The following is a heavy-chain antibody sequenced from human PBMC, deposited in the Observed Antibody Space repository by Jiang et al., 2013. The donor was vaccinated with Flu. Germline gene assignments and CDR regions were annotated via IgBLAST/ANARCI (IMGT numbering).Heavy chain of an antibody. CDR3: ARDLVVVVPAAKTNNWFDP. CDR2: IYTSGST. D-gene: IGHD2-2*01. CDR1: GGSISSYY. J-gene: IGHJ5*02. V-gene: IGHV4-4*07. Sequence: PGLVKPSETLSLTCTVSGGSISSYYWSWIRQPAGKGLEWIGRIYTSGSTNYNPSLKSRVTMSVDTSKNQFSLKLSSVTAADTAVYYCARDLVVVVPAAKTNNWFDPWGQGTLVTVSS.